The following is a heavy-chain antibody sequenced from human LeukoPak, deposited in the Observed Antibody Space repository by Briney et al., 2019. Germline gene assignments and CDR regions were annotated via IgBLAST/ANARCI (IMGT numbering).Heavy chain of an antibody. CDR1: GFTFSNYG. D-gene: IGHD6-19*01. Sequence: DPGGSLRLSCAASGFTFSNYGMHWVRQAPGKGLEWVAFIRYDGSNIYYADSVKGRFTISRDNSKNTLYLQMNSLRAEDTAVYYCARRSGIAVAGAFDYWGQGTLVAVSS. J-gene: IGHJ4*02. CDR2: IRYDGSNI. CDR3: ARRSGIAVAGAFDY. V-gene: IGHV3-30*02.